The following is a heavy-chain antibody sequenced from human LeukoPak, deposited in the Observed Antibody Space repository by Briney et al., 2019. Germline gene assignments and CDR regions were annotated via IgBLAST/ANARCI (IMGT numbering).Heavy chain of an antibody. V-gene: IGHV4-38-2*01. CDR1: GDSITSDYY. J-gene: IGHJ4*02. Sequence: PSETLSLTCAVSGDSITSDYYWGWIRQPPGKGLEWIGHIYYSGSTYYNPSLKSRVTISVDTSKNQFPLKLSSVTAADTAVYYCARVLEWPTPSGEGYFDYWGQGTLVTVSS. CDR3: ARVLEWPTPSGEGYFDY. CDR2: IYYSGST. D-gene: IGHD3-3*01.